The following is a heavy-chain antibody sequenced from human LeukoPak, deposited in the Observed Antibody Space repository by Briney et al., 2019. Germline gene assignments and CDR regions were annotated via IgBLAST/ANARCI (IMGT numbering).Heavy chain of an antibody. D-gene: IGHD3-10*01. Sequence: SETLSLTCTVSSGSISSHYWSWIRQPPGKGLEWIGYIYYSGSTDYNPSLKSRVTISVDTSKNQFSLKLSSVTAADTAVYYCARGRWFGDDYWGQGTLVTVSS. V-gene: IGHV4-59*11. CDR1: SGSISSHY. CDR2: IYYSGST. CDR3: ARGRWFGDDY. J-gene: IGHJ4*02.